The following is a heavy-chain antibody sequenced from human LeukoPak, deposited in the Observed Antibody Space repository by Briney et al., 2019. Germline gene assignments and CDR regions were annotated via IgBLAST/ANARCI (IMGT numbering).Heavy chain of an antibody. CDR2: IANDEHNK. CDR1: GFTFSSYS. CDR3: ARDLEGDAGAYFDY. Sequence: PGGSLRLSCAASGFTFSSYSMNWVRQAPGKGLEWVAHIANDEHNKGIADSVKGRLTLSRDNSRNTVYLEMNSLTIEDTAIYYCARDLEGDAGAYFDYWGQGTLVTVSS. D-gene: IGHD2-21*01. J-gene: IGHJ4*02. V-gene: IGHV3-30*03.